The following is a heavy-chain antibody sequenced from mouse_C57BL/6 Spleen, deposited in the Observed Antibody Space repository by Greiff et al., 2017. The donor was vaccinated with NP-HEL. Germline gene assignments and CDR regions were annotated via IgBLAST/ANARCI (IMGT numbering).Heavy chain of an antibody. J-gene: IGHJ2*01. CDR3: ARSPYGSPFGC. D-gene: IGHD1-1*01. CDR2: IDPSDSYT. CDR1: GYTFTSYW. Sequence: LQQSGAELVKPGASVKLSCKASGYTFTSYWMQWVKQRPGQGLEWIGEIDPSDSYTNYNQKFKGKATLAVDTSSSPAYMPLSSLTSEDSAVYYCARSPYGSPFGCWGQGTTLTVSS. V-gene: IGHV1-50*01.